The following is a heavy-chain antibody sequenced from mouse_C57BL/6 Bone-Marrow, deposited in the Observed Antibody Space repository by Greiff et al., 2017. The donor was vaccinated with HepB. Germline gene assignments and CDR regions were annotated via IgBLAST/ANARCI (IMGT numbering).Heavy chain of an antibody. CDR3: ARSKQFAY. V-gene: IGHV1-26*01. J-gene: IGHJ3*01. CDR1: GYTFTDYY. CDR2: INPNNGGT. Sequence: VQLQQSGPELVKPGASVKISCKASGYTFTDYYMNWVKQSHGKSLEWIGDINPNNGGTSYNQKFKGKATLTVAKSSSTAYMELRSLTSEDSAVYYCARSKQFAYWGQGTLVTVSA.